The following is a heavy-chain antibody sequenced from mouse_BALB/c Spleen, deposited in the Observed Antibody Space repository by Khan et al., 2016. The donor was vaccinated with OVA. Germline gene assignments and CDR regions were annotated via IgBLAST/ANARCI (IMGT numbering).Heavy chain of an antibody. D-gene: IGHD2-2*01. J-gene: IGHJ3*01. Sequence: EVQLQQSGPELMKPGASVKISCKASGYSFTSYYIHWVKESHGKSLEWIGYIDPFSGGPTYNQTFKGKATLTVDKSSSTAYIHLSTLTSEDSAVYYCTRHGYVAWFTYWGQGTLVTVSA. CDR1: GYSFTSYY. CDR2: IDPFSGGP. CDR3: TRHGYVAWFTY. V-gene: IGHV1-31*01.